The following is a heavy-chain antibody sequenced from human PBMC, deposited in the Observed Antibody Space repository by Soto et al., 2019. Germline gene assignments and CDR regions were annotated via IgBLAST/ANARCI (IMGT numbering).Heavy chain of an antibody. J-gene: IGHJ6*03. CDR1: GFTFSSYS. CDR3: ARCRGYLPNTYMDV. CDR2: ISSGSDTI. D-gene: IGHD6-13*01. Sequence: GESLKISCAASGFTFSSYSINWVRQAPGKGLEWISFISSGSDTIYYADSVRGRLTISRDNAKNSLYLQMNSLRAEDTAVYYCARCRGYLPNTYMDVWGKGTTVTVSS. V-gene: IGHV3-48*01.